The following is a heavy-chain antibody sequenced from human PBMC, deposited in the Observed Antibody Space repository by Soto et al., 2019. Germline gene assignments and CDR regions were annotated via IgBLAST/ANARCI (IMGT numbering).Heavy chain of an antibody. D-gene: IGHD3-3*01. J-gene: IGHJ6*02. V-gene: IGHV4-59*01. Sequence: PSETLSLTCTVSGGSISSYYLSWIRQPPGKGLEWIGYIYYSGSTNYNPSLKSRVTISVDTSKNQFSLKLSSVTAADTAVYYCARDFTNYDFWSGTYGMDVWGQGTTVTVSS. CDR1: GGSISSYY. CDR2: IYYSGST. CDR3: ARDFTNYDFWSGTYGMDV.